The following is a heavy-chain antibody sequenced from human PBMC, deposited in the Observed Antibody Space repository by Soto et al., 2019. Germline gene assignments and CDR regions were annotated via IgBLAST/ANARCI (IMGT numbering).Heavy chain of an antibody. CDR2: IIPIFGTA. CDR1: GGTFSSYA. D-gene: IGHD5-18*01. Sequence: QVQLVQSGAEVKKPGSSVKVSCKASGGTFSSYAISWVRQAPGQGLEWMGGIIPIFGTANYAQKFQGRVTITADESTSTAYMELSSLRSEDTAVYYCARADTAMVTNEFSPLDWYFDLWARGTLVTVSS. V-gene: IGHV1-69*01. CDR3: ARADTAMVTNEFSPLDWYFDL. J-gene: IGHJ2*01.